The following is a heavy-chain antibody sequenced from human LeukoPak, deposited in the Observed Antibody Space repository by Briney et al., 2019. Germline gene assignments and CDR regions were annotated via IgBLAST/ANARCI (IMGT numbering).Heavy chain of an antibody. Sequence: SETLSLTCAVHGGSFSGYLWSWIRQSPGKGLEWIGESTYSGSTNYNPSLKSRVTISVDTSKNLFSLNLTSVTAADTAVYYCTRSGLTGMRKYPRTPSYYSGMDVWDQGTAVAVSS. J-gene: IGHJ6*02. CDR2: STYSGST. CDR1: GGSFSGYL. D-gene: IGHD1-14*01. V-gene: IGHV4-34*01. CDR3: TRSGLTGMRKYPRTPSYYSGMDV.